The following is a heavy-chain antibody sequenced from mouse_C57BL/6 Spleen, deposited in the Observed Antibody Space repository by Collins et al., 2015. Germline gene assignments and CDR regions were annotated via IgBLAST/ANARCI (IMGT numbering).Heavy chain of an antibody. CDR3: ARSYDGYLDY. J-gene: IGHJ4*01. Sequence: QVQLQQPGAELVKPGTSVKLSCKASGYTFTSYWMHWVKQRPGRGLEWTGRIDPNTGDTKYNEKFKSKATLTVDKPSSTAYMQLSSLTSEDSAVYYCARSYDGYLDYWGQGTSVTVSS. CDR1: GYTFTSYW. V-gene: IGHV1-72*01. CDR2: IDPNTGDT. D-gene: IGHD2-3*01.